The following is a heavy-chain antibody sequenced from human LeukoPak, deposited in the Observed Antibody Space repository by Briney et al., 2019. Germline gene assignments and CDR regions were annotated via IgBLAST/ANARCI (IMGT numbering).Heavy chain of an antibody. CDR1: GFVLSSYE. V-gene: IGHV3-23*01. J-gene: IGHJ4*02. CDR3: AKDYCSSTSCYDFDY. Sequence: GGSLRLSCTGSGFVLSSYEMTWFRQAPGKGLEWVSSVDYSGDSPHYADSVKGRFTISRDNSKNTLYLQMSSLRAEDTAVYYCAKDYCSSTSCYDFDYWGQGTLVTVSS. D-gene: IGHD2-2*01. CDR2: VDYSGDSP.